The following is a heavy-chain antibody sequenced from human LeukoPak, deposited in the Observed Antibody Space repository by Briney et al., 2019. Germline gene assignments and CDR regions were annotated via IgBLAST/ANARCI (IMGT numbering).Heavy chain of an antibody. D-gene: IGHD2-8*01. CDR1: GFTFSYYD. CDR3: ARMGQGVKYYFDY. V-gene: IGHV3-30*02. CDR2: IRYDGSNK. Sequence: GGSLRLSCAASGFTFSYYDIHWVRQAPGKGLEWVAFIRYDGSNKYYADSVKGRFTISRDNSKNTLYLQMNSLRAEDTALYYCARMGQGVKYYFDYWGQGTLVTVSS. J-gene: IGHJ4*02.